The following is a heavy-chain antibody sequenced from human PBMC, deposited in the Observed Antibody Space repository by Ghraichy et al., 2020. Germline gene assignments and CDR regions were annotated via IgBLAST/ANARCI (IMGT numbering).Heavy chain of an antibody. V-gene: IGHV3-21*01. D-gene: IGHD3-22*01. CDR1: GFTFSSYS. Sequence: GGSLRLSCAASGFTFSSYSMNWVRQAPGKGLEWVSSISSSSSSYIYYADSVKGRFTISRDNAKNSLYLQMNSLRAEDTAVYYCAREGTMIVVSYPIRGMDVWGQGTTVTVSS. J-gene: IGHJ6*02. CDR3: AREGTMIVVSYPIRGMDV. CDR2: ISSSSSSYI.